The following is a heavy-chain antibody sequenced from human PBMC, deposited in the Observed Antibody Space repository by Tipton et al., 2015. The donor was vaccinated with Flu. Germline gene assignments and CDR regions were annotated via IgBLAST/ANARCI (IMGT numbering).Heavy chain of an antibody. D-gene: IGHD1-7*01. CDR1: GYTFTSYY. V-gene: IGHV1-46*01. CDR2: VNPSGGST. J-gene: IGHJ6*02. Sequence: QLVQSGAEVRKPGASVRVSRKTSGYTFTSYYIHWVRQAPGQGLEWMGIVNPSGGSTTYAQKFQGRVTMTTDTSTSTVYMDLSSLTSKDAAVYYCARDQTTLSGVFSRYGLDFWGQGTTVNVSS. CDR3: ARDQTTLSGVFSRYGLDF.